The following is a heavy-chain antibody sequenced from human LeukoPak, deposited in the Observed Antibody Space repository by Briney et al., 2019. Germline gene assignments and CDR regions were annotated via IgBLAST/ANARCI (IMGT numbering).Heavy chain of an antibody. V-gene: IGHV4-4*07. D-gene: IGHD6-19*01. CDR1: GGSISSYY. Sequence: PSETLSLTCTVSGGSISSYYWSWIRQPAGKGLEWIGRIYTSGSTNYNPSLKSRVTMSVDTSKNQFSLKLSSVTDADTAVYYCAREGVSSGWYYYYYMDVWGKGTTVTISS. CDR3: AREGVSSGWYYYYYMDV. CDR2: IYTSGST. J-gene: IGHJ6*03.